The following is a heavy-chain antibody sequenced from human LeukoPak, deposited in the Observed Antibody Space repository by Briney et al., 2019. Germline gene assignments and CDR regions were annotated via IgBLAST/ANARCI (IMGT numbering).Heavy chain of an antibody. J-gene: IGHJ6*03. Sequence: GGSLRLSCAASGFTFSSYDMSWVRQAPGKGLEWVSVISGSGGSTYYADSVKGRFTISRDNSKNTLYLQMNSLRAEDTAVYYCTTDPGIAARHPYYYYYYMDVWGKGTTVTVSS. D-gene: IGHD6-6*01. CDR2: ISGSGGST. V-gene: IGHV3-23*01. CDR3: TTDPGIAARHPYYYYYYMDV. CDR1: GFTFSSYD.